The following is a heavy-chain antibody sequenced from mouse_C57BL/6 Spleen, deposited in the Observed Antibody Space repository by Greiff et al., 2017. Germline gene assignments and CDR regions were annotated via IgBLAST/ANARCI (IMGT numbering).Heavy chain of an antibody. D-gene: IGHD2-5*01. Sequence: VKLVESGPGLVQPSQSLSITCAVSGFSLTSYGVHWVRQSPGKGLEWLGVIWRGGSTDYNAACMSRLSITKDNSKRQVFFKMNSRQADDTAIYYCATLYYSNFAMDYWGQGTSVTVSS. CDR2: IWRGGST. V-gene: IGHV2-5*01. CDR1: GFSLTSYG. CDR3: ATLYYSNFAMDY. J-gene: IGHJ4*01.